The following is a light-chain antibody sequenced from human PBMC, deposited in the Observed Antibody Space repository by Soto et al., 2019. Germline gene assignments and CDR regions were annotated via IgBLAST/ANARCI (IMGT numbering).Light chain of an antibody. CDR3: QQYGSSPSYT. J-gene: IGKJ2*01. CDR1: QSVSSSSY. V-gene: IGKV3-20*01. CDR2: GAS. Sequence: EIVLTQSPGTLSVSPGERATLSCRASQSVSSSSYLAWYQQKPGQAPRLLIYGASSRATGIPDRFSGSGSGTDFTLTISRLEPEDFAVYYCQQYGSSPSYTFGQGTKLEIK.